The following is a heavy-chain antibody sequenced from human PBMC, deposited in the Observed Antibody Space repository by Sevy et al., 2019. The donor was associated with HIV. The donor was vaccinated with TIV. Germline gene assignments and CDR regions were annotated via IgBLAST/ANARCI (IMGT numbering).Heavy chain of an antibody. CDR3: ATRLGHLSFDY. CDR2: INHSGST. Sequence: SETLSLTCVVYGGSFSGYYWSWIRQPPGKGLEWIGEINHSGSTNYNLSLKSRVTISADTSKNQFSLKLSSVTAADTAVYYCATRLGHLSFDYWGQGTLVTVSS. J-gene: IGHJ4*02. CDR1: GGSFSGYY. D-gene: IGHD6-25*01. V-gene: IGHV4-34*01.